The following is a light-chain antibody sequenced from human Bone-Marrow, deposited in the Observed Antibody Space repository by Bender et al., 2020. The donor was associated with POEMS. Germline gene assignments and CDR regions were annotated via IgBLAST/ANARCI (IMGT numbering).Light chain of an antibody. CDR3: SAWDASLNGWV. V-gene: IGLV1-36*01. CDR2: YDD. J-gene: IGLJ3*02. Sequence: QSVLIQPPSVSETPGQRVTISCSASSSNIGKHGVNWYQNLPRQAPKLLIYYDDLVQSGVSDRLSGSKSGTSAALAISGLQSEDEADYYCSAWDASLNGWVFGGGTKLTVL. CDR1: SSNIGKHG.